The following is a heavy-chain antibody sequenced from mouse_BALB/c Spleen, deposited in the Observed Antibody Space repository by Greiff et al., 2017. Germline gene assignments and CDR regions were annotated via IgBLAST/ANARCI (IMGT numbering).Heavy chain of an antibody. CDR3: AREGAHSLYAMDY. V-gene: IGHV2-6-7*01. CDR1: GFSLTGYG. Sequence: VQLVESGPGLVAPSQSLSITCTVSGFSLTGYGVNWVRQPPGKGLEWLGMIWGDGSTDYNSALKSRLSISKDNSKSQVFLKMNSLQTDDTARYYCAREGAHSLYAMDYWGQGTSVTVSS. J-gene: IGHJ4*01. D-gene: IGHD1-2*01. CDR2: IWGDGST.